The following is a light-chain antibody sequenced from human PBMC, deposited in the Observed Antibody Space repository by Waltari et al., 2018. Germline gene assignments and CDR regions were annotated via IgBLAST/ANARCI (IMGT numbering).Light chain of an antibody. CDR1: QTIHNY. CDR3: QQSYITPWT. Sequence: DIQMTQSPSSLSASVGDRVPIPCRASQTIHNYLTWYRHKPGKAPEVLVFGISNLQSGVPSRFSGSGSGTDFTLTVNSLHPEDFATYYCQQSYITPWTFGQGTKVEIK. J-gene: IGKJ1*01. CDR2: GIS. V-gene: IGKV1-39*01.